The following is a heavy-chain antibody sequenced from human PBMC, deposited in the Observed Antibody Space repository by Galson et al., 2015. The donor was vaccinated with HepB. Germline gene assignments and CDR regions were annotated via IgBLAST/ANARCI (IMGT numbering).Heavy chain of an antibody. V-gene: IGHV1-18*01. CDR1: GYTFTSYG. CDR3: ARQLSSTRLEYAFDI. J-gene: IGHJ3*02. Sequence: SVKVSCKASGYTFTSYGISWVRQAPGQGLEWMGWISAYNGNTNYAQKLQGRVTMTTDTSTSTAYMELRSLRSDDTAVYYCARQLSSTRLEYAFDIWGQGTMVTVSS. D-gene: IGHD3-3*01. CDR2: ISAYNGNT.